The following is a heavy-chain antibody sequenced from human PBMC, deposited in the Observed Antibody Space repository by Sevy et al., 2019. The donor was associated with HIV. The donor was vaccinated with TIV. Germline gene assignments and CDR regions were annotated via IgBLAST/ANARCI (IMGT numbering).Heavy chain of an antibody. D-gene: IGHD3-3*01. J-gene: IGHJ4*02. V-gene: IGHV5-51*01. CDR3: ARHYTNNWSGYYIDY. Sequence: GESLKISCKGSGYSFTSYWIGWVRQMPGKGLEWMGIIYPGDSDTRYSPSFQGQVTISADKSISTAYLQWSSLKASDTAMYYCARHYTNNWSGYYIDYWGQGTLVTVSS. CDR1: GYSFTSYW. CDR2: IYPGDSDT.